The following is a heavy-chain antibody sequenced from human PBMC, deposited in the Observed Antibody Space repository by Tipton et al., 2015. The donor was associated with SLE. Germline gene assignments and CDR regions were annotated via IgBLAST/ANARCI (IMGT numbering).Heavy chain of an antibody. CDR3: ARGEGPGGTFDY. Sequence: TLSLTCTVPGISSGYYWGWIRQPPGKGLEWIGSIYHSGSTYYNPSLKSRITISVDTSKKQFSLKVSSVTAADTAIYYCARGEGPGGTFDYWGQGTLVTFSS. J-gene: IGHJ4*02. CDR2: IYHSGST. CDR1: GISSGYY. V-gene: IGHV4-38-2*02. D-gene: IGHD1-26*01.